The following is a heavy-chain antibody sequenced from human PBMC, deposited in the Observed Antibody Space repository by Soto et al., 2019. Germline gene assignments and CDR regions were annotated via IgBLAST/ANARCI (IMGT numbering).Heavy chain of an antibody. V-gene: IGHV4-30-2*01. J-gene: IGHJ4*02. CDR2: IYHSGST. CDR1: GGSISSGGYS. CDR3: AAGGGLPRYY. Sequence: QLQLQESGSGLVKPSQTLSLTCAVSGGSISSGGYSWSWIRQPPGKGLEWIGYIYHSGSTYYNPSRKSRVTIAVDRSKNQFSLKLSSVTAADTAGYACAAGGGLPRYYWGQGTLVTVSS. D-gene: IGHD5-12*01.